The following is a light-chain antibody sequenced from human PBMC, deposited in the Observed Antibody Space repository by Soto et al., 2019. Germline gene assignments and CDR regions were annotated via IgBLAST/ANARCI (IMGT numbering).Light chain of an antibody. V-gene: IGKV1-39*01. CDR3: QQTYTVPIT. CDR2: ATS. Sequence: DIQMTQSPSTLSASVGDRVAITCRASQSIASYLNWYQQKPGNAPELLIYATSNLQSGVPSRFSGSGSETDFTLTIKSLQPEDFATYYCQQTYTVPITFGQGTRLEIK. CDR1: QSIASY. J-gene: IGKJ5*01.